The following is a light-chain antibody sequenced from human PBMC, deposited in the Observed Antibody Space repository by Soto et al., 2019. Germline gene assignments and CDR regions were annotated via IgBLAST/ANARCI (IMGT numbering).Light chain of an antibody. J-gene: IGKJ4*01. CDR3: QQYDNLPLT. Sequence: DIQMTQSPSSLSASVGDRVTITCQASQDISNYLNWYQQKPGKAPKLLIYDASNLETGVPSRFSGSGSGTDSTFSISSLQPEDIATYYCQQYDNLPLTFGGGTNVEIK. V-gene: IGKV1-33*01. CDR2: DAS. CDR1: QDISNY.